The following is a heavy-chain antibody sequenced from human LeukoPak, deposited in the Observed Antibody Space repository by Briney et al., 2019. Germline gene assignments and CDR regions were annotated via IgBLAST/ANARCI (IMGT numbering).Heavy chain of an antibody. CDR1: GFSFSTYG. D-gene: IGHD3-10*01. J-gene: IGHJ5*02. Sequence: PGGSLRLSCAAYGFSFSTYGMHWVRQAPGKRLESVAVIWYDGSHQYYADSVKGRFTISRDMSNNTLYLQVNNLRVDDTALYYCARDLGLRYGSGAYRFDPWGQGTQVIVSS. CDR2: IWYDGSHQ. CDR3: ARDLGLRYGSGAYRFDP. V-gene: IGHV3-33*08.